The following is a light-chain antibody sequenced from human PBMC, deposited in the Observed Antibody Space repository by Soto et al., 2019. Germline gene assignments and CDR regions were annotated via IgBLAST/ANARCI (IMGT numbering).Light chain of an antibody. CDR2: GAS. V-gene: IGKV3-20*01. Sequence: EIVLTQSPGTLSLSPGERATLSCRASQSIYINYLAWYQHKPGQAPRLLISGASTRATGIPDRFSGSGSGTDFTLTISRLDPEDFAVHFCQQYGSSPYTFGQGTNVEIK. CDR3: QQYGSSPYT. J-gene: IGKJ2*01. CDR1: QSIYINY.